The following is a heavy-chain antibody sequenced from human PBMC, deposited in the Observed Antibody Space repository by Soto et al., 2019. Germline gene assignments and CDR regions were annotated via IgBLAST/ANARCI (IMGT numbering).Heavy chain of an antibody. D-gene: IGHD6-6*01. CDR3: ARGSRSYSSSSLYD. CDR2: IYHSGST. CDR1: SGSISSSNW. J-gene: IGHJ4*02. V-gene: IGHV4-4*02. Sequence: SETLSLTCAVSSGSISSSNWWSWVRQPPGKGLEWIGEIYHSGSTNYNPSLKSRVTISVDKSKNQFSLKLSSVTAADTAVYYCARGSRSYSSSSLYDWGQGTLVTVSS.